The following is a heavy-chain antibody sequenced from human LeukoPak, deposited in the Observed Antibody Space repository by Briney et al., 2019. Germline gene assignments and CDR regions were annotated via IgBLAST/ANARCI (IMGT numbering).Heavy chain of an antibody. CDR1: GFNFGSHW. CDR2: IKQDGSEK. Sequence: GGPLRLSCAASGFNFGSHWMTWVRQAPGKGLEWVANIKQDGSEKYYVDSVKGRFTISRDNAKNSLYLQMNSLRVEDTAVYYCARLRVRPSQMTTVSTFDNWGQGTLVTVSS. D-gene: IGHD4-17*01. CDR3: ARLRVRPSQMTTVSTFDN. J-gene: IGHJ4*02. V-gene: IGHV3-7*01.